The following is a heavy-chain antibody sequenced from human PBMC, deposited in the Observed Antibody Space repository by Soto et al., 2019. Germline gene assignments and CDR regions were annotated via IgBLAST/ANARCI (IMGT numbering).Heavy chain of an antibody. CDR3: ARDPIPLYVHCSGGSCYGMDV. CDR1: GGSVSSGSYY. Sequence: QVQLQESGPGLVKPSETLSLTCTVSGGSVSSGSYYWSWIRQPPGKGLEWIGYIYYSGSTNYNPSLKSRVTISVDTSKNQFSLKLSSVTAADTAVYYCARDPIPLYVHCSGGSCYGMDVWGQGTTVTVSS. CDR2: IYYSGST. J-gene: IGHJ6*02. D-gene: IGHD2-15*01. V-gene: IGHV4-61*01.